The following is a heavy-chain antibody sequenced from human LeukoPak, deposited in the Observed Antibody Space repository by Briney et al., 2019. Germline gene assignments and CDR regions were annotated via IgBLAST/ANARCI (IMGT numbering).Heavy chain of an antibody. D-gene: IGHD2-21*02. CDR2: IYYSGST. J-gene: IGHJ5*02. CDR3: ARGKVTTIWFDP. V-gene: IGHV4-31*03. Sequence: SQTLSLTCTVSGGSISSGGYYWSWIRQHPGKGLEWIGYIYYSGSTYYNPSLQSRVTISVDTSKNQFSLKLSSVTAADTAVYYCARGKVTTIWFDPWGQGTLVTVSS. CDR1: GGSISSGGYY.